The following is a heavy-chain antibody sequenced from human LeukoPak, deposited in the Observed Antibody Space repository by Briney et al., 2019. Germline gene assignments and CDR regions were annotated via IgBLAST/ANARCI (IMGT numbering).Heavy chain of an antibody. J-gene: IGHJ4*02. CDR3: ARLPDVSGWPFDY. D-gene: IGHD6-19*01. V-gene: IGHV4-59*01. CDR1: DDSISRDF. Sequence: SETLSLTCTASDDSISRDFGTWIRQLPGKGLEWIGYIRYSGRTEYNPSLKSRVTISIQTSKNQFSLKLTSVTAADTAIYYCARLPDVSGWPFDYWGQGILVTVS. CDR2: IRYSGRT.